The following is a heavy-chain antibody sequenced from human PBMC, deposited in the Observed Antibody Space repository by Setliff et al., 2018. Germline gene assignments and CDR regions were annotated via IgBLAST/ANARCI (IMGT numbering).Heavy chain of an antibody. J-gene: IGHJ6*02. Sequence: PGGSLRLSCEASGFTFRTYEMIWVRQAPGKGLERVSKTHTDGITIYSDPVRGRFTISRDSAKNSLHLQMTSLSAEDTAVYYCARRLPYFGMDVWGQGTTVTVSS. CDR3: ARRLPYFGMDV. V-gene: IGHV3-48*03. D-gene: IGHD2-15*01. CDR2: THTDGITI. CDR1: GFTFRTYE.